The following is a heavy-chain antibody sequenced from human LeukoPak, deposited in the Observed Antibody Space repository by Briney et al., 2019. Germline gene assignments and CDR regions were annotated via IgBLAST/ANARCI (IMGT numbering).Heavy chain of an antibody. J-gene: IGHJ4*02. CDR3: AREGRSGYEHFDY. V-gene: IGHV1-46*01. D-gene: IGHD3-22*01. CDR1: GYTFTSYY. Sequence: ASVKVSCKASGYTFTSYYMHWVRQAPGQGLEWMGIINPSGCSTSYAQKFQGRVSMTRDTSTSTVYMELSSLRSADTAVYYCAREGRSGYEHFDYWGQGTLVTVSS. CDR2: INPSGCST.